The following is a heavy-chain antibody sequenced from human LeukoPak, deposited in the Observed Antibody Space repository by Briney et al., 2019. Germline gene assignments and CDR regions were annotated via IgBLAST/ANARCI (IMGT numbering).Heavy chain of an antibody. D-gene: IGHD1-26*01. Sequence: ASVKVSCKASGYTFIDYHMHWVRQAPGQGLEWMGRINPNSGGTNYAQRFQGRVTMTRDTPISTAYMEVSRLRSDDTAVYYCAREVGGTTLDFQHWGQGTLVTVSS. CDR1: GYTFIDYH. CDR3: AREVGGTTLDFQH. V-gene: IGHV1-2*06. CDR2: INPNSGGT. J-gene: IGHJ1*01.